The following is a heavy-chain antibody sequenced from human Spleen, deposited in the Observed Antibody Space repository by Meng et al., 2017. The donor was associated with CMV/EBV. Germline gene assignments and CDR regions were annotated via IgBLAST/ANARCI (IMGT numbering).Heavy chain of an antibody. CDR3: AKVPGNYFDD. Sequence: LGYAGPGGSFNTYYWIWIRQPPGKGLEWIGEINHSGTTNYNPSLKSRVTVSVDTSKDQFSLKLTSLTAADTAIYYCAKVPGNYFDDWGHGTLVTVSS. CDR2: INHSGTT. J-gene: IGHJ4*01. V-gene: IGHV4-34*01. D-gene: IGHD4/OR15-4a*01. CDR1: GGSFNTYY.